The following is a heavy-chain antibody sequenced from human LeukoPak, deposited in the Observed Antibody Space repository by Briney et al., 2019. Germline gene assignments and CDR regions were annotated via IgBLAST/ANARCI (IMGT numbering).Heavy chain of an antibody. CDR1: GGTFSSYA. Sequence: SVMVSCKASGGTFSSYAISWVRQAPGQGLEWMGGIIPIFGTANYAQKFQGRVTITTDESTSTAYMELSSLRSEDTAVYYCARSKEKGRDGYNYLDYWGQGTLVTVSS. J-gene: IGHJ4*02. V-gene: IGHV1-69*05. CDR3: ARSKEKGRDGYNYLDY. CDR2: IIPIFGTA. D-gene: IGHD5-24*01.